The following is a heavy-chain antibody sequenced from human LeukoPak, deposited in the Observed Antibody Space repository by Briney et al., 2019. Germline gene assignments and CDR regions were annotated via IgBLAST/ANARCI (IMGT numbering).Heavy chain of an antibody. V-gene: IGHV4-59*01. CDR3: ARDPYGSGSYFWFDP. CDR1: GGSISPYF. D-gene: IGHD3-10*01. CDR2: IYYSGST. J-gene: IGHJ5*02. Sequence: SETLSLTCTVSGGSISPYFWSWIRQSPGKGLEWIGYIYYSGSTNYNPSLKSRVTISVDTSKNQFSLKLSSVTAADTAVYYCARDPYGSGSYFWFDPWGQGTLVTVSS.